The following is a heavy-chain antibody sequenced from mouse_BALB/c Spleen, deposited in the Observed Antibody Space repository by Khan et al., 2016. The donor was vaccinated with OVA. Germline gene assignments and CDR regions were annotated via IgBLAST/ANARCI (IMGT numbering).Heavy chain of an antibody. V-gene: IGHV5-6*01. J-gene: IGHJ3*01. D-gene: IGHD1-1*01. CDR2: ISSGGSYT. Sequence: EVELVESGGDLVKPEGSLKLSCAASGFTFSTYGMSWVRQTPDKRLEWVATISSGGSYTYYPDSLQGRFTISRDNAKNTLYLQMSSLKSEDTAMFYCARRAYYYDSEGFAYWGQGTLVTVSA. CDR1: GFTFSTYG. CDR3: ARRAYYYDSEGFAY.